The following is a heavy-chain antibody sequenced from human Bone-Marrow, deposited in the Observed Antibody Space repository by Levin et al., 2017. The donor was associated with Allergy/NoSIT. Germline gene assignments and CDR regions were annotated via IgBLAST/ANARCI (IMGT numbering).Heavy chain of an antibody. V-gene: IGHV3-23*01. CDR3: AKDRDIVVVVAATPVL. CDR1: GFTFSSYA. J-gene: IGHJ4*02. D-gene: IGHD2-15*01. CDR2: ISGSGGST. Sequence: GESLKISCAASGFTFSSYAMSWVRQAPGKGLEWVSAISGSGGSTYYADSVKGRFTISRDNSKNTLYLQMNSLRAEDTAVYYCAKDRDIVVVVAATPVLWGQGTLVTVSS.